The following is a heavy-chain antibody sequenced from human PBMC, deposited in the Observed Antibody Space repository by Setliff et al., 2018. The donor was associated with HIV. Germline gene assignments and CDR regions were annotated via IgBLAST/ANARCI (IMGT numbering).Heavy chain of an antibody. Sequence: PGGSLRLSCAASGLIFSTYTMNWVRQAPGKGPEWVSSISAGSSYIYYADSVKGRFTISRDNAKNSLYLQMYGLRAEDTAVYYCTRGVDSDYWGQGTQVTVSS. V-gene: IGHV3-21*06. CDR3: TRGVDSDY. CDR1: GLIFSTYT. J-gene: IGHJ4*02. CDR2: ISAGSSYI. D-gene: IGHD2-15*01.